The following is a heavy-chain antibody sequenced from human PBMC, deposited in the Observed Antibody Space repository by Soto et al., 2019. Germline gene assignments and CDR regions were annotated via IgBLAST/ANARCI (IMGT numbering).Heavy chain of an antibody. V-gene: IGHV3-53*01. CDR2: IYSGHTT. CDR3: VRGPSDHKLRLVEWPYGDY. Sequence: GGSLRLSCVASGFIVSSNQMSWVRQAPGKGLEWVSVIYSGHTTYYADSVEGRFTISRDDSKNTLYLQMNSLRVEDTAVYYCVRGPSDHKLRLVEWPYGDYWGQGALVTVSS. D-gene: IGHD3-3*01. CDR1: GFIVSSNQ. J-gene: IGHJ4*02.